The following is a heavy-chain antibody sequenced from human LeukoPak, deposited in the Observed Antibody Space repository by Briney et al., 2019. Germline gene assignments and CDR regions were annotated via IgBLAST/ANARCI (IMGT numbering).Heavy chain of an antibody. CDR3: ARVWTSSWYGSDY. V-gene: IGHV3-30*02. J-gene: IGHJ4*02. CDR2: IRYDGDNK. Sequence: GGSLRLSCAASGFIFNTYDMHWVRQAPGKGLEWVASIRYDGDNKYYADSVKGRFTISRDNSKNTLYLQMNSLRAEDTAVYYCARVWTSSWYGSDYWGQGTLVTVSS. D-gene: IGHD6-13*01. CDR1: GFIFNTYD.